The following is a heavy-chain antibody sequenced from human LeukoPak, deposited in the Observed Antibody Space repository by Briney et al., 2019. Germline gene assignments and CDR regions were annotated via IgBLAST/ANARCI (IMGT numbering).Heavy chain of an antibody. D-gene: IGHD2-15*01. CDR2: IYYSGST. Sequence: SETLSLTCTVSGGSISSYYWSWIRQPPGKGLEWIGYIYYSGSTNYNPSLKSRVTISVDTSKTQFSLKLSSVTAADTAVYYCASSLHCSGGSCYPYYYYGMDVWGQGTTVTVSS. J-gene: IGHJ6*02. CDR3: ASSLHCSGGSCYPYYYYGMDV. CDR1: GGSISSYY. V-gene: IGHV4-59*01.